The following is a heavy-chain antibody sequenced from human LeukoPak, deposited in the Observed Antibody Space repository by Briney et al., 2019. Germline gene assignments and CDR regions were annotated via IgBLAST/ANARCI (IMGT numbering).Heavy chain of an antibody. Sequence: SVKVSCKASGGTFSSYAISWVRQAPGQGLEWMGGIIPIFGTANYAQKFQGRVTITADESTSTAYMELSSLRSEDTAVYYCARGDRIGRHRVTGGALDYWGQGTLVTVSS. CDR3: ARGDRIGRHRVTGGALDY. J-gene: IGHJ4*02. CDR1: GGTFSSYA. V-gene: IGHV1-69*13. D-gene: IGHD1-26*01. CDR2: IIPIFGTA.